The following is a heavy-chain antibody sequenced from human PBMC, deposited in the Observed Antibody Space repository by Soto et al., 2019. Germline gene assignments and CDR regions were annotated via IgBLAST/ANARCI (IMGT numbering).Heavy chain of an antibody. CDR1: GYTFSGYV. V-gene: IGHV1-3*01. Sequence: QVHLVQSGAEVKKPGASVKLSCKASGYTFSGYVMHWLRQAPGQRLEWMGWINAGNANTQYSQKFQGRVTITRDSSASAVYLELSSLRSEDTAVYYYANGRYHDFWSGYYQFDYWGQGTLVTVSS. CDR2: INAGNANT. J-gene: IGHJ4*02. D-gene: IGHD3-3*01. CDR3: ANGRYHDFWSGYYQFDY.